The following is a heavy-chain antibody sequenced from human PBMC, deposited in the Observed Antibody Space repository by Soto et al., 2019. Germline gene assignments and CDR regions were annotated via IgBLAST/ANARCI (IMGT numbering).Heavy chain of an antibody. J-gene: IGHJ6*02. CDR1: GGSLRDFY. CDR2: INHSGDT. V-gene: IGHV4-34*01. Sequence: QVQLQQWGAGLLRPSETLSLTRPVYGGSLRDFYWIWLRQTPEKGLEWIGEINHSGDTKYNPSLESRVTISVDTSKNQFSLKVNFVTPADTAVYYCARTGGMDVWGPGATVTVSS. CDR3: ARTGGMDV.